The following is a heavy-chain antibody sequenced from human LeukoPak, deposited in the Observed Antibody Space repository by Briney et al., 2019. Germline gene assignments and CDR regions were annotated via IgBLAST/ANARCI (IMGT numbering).Heavy chain of an antibody. J-gene: IGHJ6*03. Sequence: SETLSLTCAVSGYSISNGYYWGWIRRPPWKGLEWIGSVYHSGTNSYNPSLKSRVTISADTSKSEFSLKLSSVTAADTAVYYCARHLRYYYHRDVWGKGTTVTVSS. CDR3: ARHLRYYYHRDV. D-gene: IGHD4-17*01. CDR1: GYSISNGYY. CDR2: VYHSGTN. V-gene: IGHV4-38-2*01.